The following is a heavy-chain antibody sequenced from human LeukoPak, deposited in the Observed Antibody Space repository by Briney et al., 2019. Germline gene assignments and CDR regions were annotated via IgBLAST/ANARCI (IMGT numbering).Heavy chain of an antibody. D-gene: IGHD1-26*01. J-gene: IGHJ4*02. CDR2: IWYDGSNK. CDR1: GFTFSSYA. Sequence: GRSLRLSCAASGFTFSSYAMHWVRQAPGKGLEWVAVIWYDGSNKYYADSVKGRFTISRDNSKNTLYLQMNSLRAEDTAVYHCAKDLNPREAGATIDYWGQGTLVTVSS. V-gene: IGHV3-30*04. CDR3: AKDLNPREAGATIDY.